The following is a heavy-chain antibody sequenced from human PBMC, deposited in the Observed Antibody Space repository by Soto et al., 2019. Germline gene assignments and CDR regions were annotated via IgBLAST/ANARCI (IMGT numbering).Heavy chain of an antibody. J-gene: IGHJ4*02. CDR3: AKGEVRGIIPSYFDY. CDR1: GFTFRWFG. V-gene: IGHV3-30*18. Sequence: GSLRLSCAGSGFTFRWFGMNWVRQAPGKGLEWVARISNDGSNEYYVDSVKGRFTISRDNSKSTLYLQMDSLRAEDTAVYYCAKGEVRGIIPSYFDYWGLGTLVTVSS. D-gene: IGHD3-10*01. CDR2: ISNDGSNE.